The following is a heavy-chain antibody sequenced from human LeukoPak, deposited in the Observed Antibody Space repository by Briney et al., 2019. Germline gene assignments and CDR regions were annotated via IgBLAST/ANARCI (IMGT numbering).Heavy chain of an antibody. Sequence: PSETLSLTCAVYGGSFSGYYWSWIRQPPGKGLEWIGEINHSGSTNYNPSLKSRVTISVDTSKNQFSLKLSSVTAAGTAVYYCARDGYNHFDYWGQGTLVTVSS. CDR1: GGSFSGYY. D-gene: IGHD5-24*01. V-gene: IGHV4-34*01. J-gene: IGHJ4*02. CDR3: ARDGYNHFDY. CDR2: INHSGST.